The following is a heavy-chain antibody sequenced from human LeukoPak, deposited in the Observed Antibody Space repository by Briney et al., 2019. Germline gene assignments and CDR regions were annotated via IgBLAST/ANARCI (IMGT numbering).Heavy chain of an antibody. CDR1: GGSISSYY. CDR2: IYTSGST. CDR3: ARDEYSYGSWYFDY. J-gene: IGHJ4*02. D-gene: IGHD5-18*01. Sequence: MASETLSLTCTVSGGSISSYYWSWIRQPAGKGLEWIGRIYTSGSTNYNPSLKSRVTMSVDTSKNQFSLKLSSVTAADTAVYYCARDEYSYGSWYFDYWGQGTLVTVSS. V-gene: IGHV4-4*07.